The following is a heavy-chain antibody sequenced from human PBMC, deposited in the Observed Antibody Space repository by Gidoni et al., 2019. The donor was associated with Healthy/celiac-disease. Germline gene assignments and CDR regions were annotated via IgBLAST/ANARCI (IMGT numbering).Heavy chain of an antibody. V-gene: IGHV3-21*01. CDR2: MSSSSSFI. D-gene: IGHD6-19*01. Sequence: EVQLVESGGGLVKPGGSLRLSCAASGFTFSSYSMNWVRQAPGKGLEWVSSMSSSSSFIYYADSVKGRFTIARDNAKNSLYLQMNSLRAEDTAVYYCAIVPWAVAGTGPYFDYWGQGTLVTVSS. CDR3: AIVPWAVAGTGPYFDY. J-gene: IGHJ4*02. CDR1: GFTFSSYS.